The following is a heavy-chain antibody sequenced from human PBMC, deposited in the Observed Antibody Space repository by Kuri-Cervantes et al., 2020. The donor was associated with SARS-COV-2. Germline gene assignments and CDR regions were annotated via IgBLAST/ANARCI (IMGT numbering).Heavy chain of an antibody. CDR3: ARSDVVPAAIPCRGFDP. D-gene: IGHD2-2*02. CDR1: GYTFTGYY. J-gene: IGHJ5*02. CDR2: INPNSGGT. V-gene: IGHV1-2*02. Sequence: ASVKVSCKASGYTFTGYYMHWVRQAPGKGLEWMGWINPNSGGTNYAQKFQGRVTMTTDTSTSTAYMELRSLRSDDTAVYYCARSDVVPAAIPCRGFDPWGQGTLVTVSS.